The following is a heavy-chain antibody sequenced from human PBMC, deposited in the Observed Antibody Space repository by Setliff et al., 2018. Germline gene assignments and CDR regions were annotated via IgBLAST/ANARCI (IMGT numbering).Heavy chain of an antibody. CDR3: ARGWGSGWSKEGAFDI. D-gene: IGHD6-19*01. J-gene: IGHJ3*02. CDR1: GGSFSGYY. V-gene: IGHV4-34*01. Sequence: SETLSLTCAVYGGSFSGYYWSWLRQPPGKGLEWIGEINHSGSTNYNPSLKSRVTISVDTSKNQFSLKLGSVTAADTAVYYCARGWGSGWSKEGAFDIWGQGTMVTVSS. CDR2: INHSGST.